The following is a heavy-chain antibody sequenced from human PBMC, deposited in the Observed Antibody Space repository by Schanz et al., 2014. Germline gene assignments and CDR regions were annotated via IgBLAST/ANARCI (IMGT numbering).Heavy chain of an antibody. CDR2: ISGTTTYT. CDR3: AREQIMAAAGLVDY. Sequence: QVQLVESGGGVVQPGRSLRLSCAASGFTFSNYAMSWVRQAPGKGLEWVSYISGTTTYTNYADSVKGRFTISRDNAKNSLYLQMNSLRAEDTAVYYCAREQIMAAAGLVDYWGHGTLVTVSS. D-gene: IGHD6-13*01. V-gene: IGHV3-11*05. J-gene: IGHJ4*01. CDR1: GFTFSNYA.